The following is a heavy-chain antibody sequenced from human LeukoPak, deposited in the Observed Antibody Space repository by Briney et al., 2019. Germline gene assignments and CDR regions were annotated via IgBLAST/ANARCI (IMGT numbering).Heavy chain of an antibody. CDR1: GGTFISYA. CDR3: ARDHPPNRPDLEGYCSGGSCPYGMDV. CDR2: IIPIFGMA. Sequence: GASVKVSCKASGGTFISYAISWVRQAPGQGLEWMGRIIPIFGMANYAQEFQGRVTITADRSTSTAYMELSSLRSEDTAVYYCARDHPPNRPDLEGYCSGGSCPYGMDVWGQGTTVTVSS. J-gene: IGHJ6*02. D-gene: IGHD2-15*01. V-gene: IGHV1-69*04.